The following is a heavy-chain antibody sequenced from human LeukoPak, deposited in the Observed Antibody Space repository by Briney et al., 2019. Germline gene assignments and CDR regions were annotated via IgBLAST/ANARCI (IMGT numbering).Heavy chain of an antibody. D-gene: IGHD4-23*01. V-gene: IGHV4-30-2*01. CDR2: IYHSGST. CDR1: GGSISSGGYS. J-gene: IGHJ5*02. Sequence: PSETLSLTCTVSGGSISSGGYSWSWIRQPPGKGLEWIGYIYHSGSTYYNPSLKSRVTISVDRSKNQFSLKLSSVTAADTAVYCCARAAMTTVVTLGCFDPWSQGTLVTVSS. CDR3: ARAAMTTVVTLGCFDP.